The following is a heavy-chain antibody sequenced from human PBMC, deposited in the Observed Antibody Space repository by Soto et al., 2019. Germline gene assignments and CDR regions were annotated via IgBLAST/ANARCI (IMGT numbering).Heavy chain of an antibody. CDR1: GFTFSSYE. V-gene: IGHV3-48*03. D-gene: IGHD1-26*01. J-gene: IGHJ3*02. Sequence: GGSLRLSCAASGFTFSSYEMNWVRQAPGKGLEWVSYISSSGSTIYYADSVKGRFTISRDNAKNSLYLQMNSLRAEDTAVYYCARVGATNDAFDIWGQGTMVTVSS. CDR2: ISSSGSTI. CDR3: ARVGATNDAFDI.